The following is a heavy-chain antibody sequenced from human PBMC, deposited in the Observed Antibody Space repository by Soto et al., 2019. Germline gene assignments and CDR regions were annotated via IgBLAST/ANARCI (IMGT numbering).Heavy chain of an antibody. Sequence: QLLLQESGPGLVKPSETLSLTCTVSGGSILDSTYYWAWIRQSPGKGLEWIGTIFYSGVTFYTPSLKSRVTMSVDTSNNQFSLKLSSVTAADTAVYYFARQASGYYYGWFDPWGQGTLVTVSS. V-gene: IGHV4-39*01. J-gene: IGHJ5*02. CDR3: ARQASGYYYGWFDP. CDR2: IFYSGVT. CDR1: GGSILDSTYY. D-gene: IGHD3-22*01.